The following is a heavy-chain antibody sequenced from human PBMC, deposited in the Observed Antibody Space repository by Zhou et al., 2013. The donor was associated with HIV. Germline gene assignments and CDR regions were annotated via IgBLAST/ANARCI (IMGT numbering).Heavy chain of an antibody. D-gene: IGHD1-26*01. CDR2: IIPILGIA. CDR3: ARHSGSYYYFDY. V-gene: IGHV1-69*04. Sequence: QVQLVQSGAEVKKPGSSVKVSCKASGGTFSSYAISWVRQAPGQGLEWMGRIIPILGIANYAQKFQGRVTITADKSTSTAYMELSSLRSEDTAVYYCARHSGSYYYFDYWGQGTLVTVSS. CDR1: GGTFSSYA. J-gene: IGHJ4*02.